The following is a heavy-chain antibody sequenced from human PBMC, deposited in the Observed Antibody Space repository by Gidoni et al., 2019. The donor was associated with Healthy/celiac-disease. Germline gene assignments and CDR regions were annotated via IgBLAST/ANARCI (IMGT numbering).Heavy chain of an antibody. D-gene: IGHD4-4*01. CDR2: IKQDGSEK. J-gene: IGHJ4*02. Sequence: EVQLVESGGGLVQPGGSLRLPCAASGFTFSSYWMSWVRQAPGKGLEWVANIKQDGSEKYYVDSVKGRFTISRDNAKNSLYLQMNSLRAEDTAVYYCARAYSNPATDYWGQGTLVTVSS. CDR3: ARAYSNPATDY. CDR1: GFTFSSYW. V-gene: IGHV3-7*01.